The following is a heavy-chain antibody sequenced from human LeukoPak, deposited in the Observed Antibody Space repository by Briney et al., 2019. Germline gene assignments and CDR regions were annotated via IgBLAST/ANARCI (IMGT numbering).Heavy chain of an antibody. Sequence: PGRSLRLSCAASGFTFSSYGMHWVRQAPGKGLEWVAVIWYDGSNKYYADSVKGRFTISRDNSKNTLYLQMNSLRAEDTAVYYCAREQLEQLGDAFAFWGQGTMVTVPS. D-gene: IGHD6-13*01. CDR2: IWYDGSNK. J-gene: IGHJ3*01. CDR1: GFTFSSYG. CDR3: AREQLEQLGDAFAF. V-gene: IGHV3-33*01.